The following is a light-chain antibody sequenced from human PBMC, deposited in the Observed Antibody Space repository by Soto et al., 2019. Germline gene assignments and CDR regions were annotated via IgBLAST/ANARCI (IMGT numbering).Light chain of an antibody. CDR2: DAS. J-gene: IGKJ5*01. V-gene: IGKV3-11*01. CDR3: QQRGNWPLT. CDR1: QSVSTY. Sequence: EIVLTQSPATLSVSPGERATLSCWASQSVSTYLAWYQQKPGQAPRLLIYDASNRATGIPARFSGIGSGTDFTLTISSLEPEDFAVYYCQQRGNWPLTFGQGTRLEIK.